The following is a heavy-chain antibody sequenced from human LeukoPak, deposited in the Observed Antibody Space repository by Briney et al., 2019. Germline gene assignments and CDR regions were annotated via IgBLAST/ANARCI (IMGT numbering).Heavy chain of an antibody. CDR2: ISGSSGHT. D-gene: IGHD3-22*01. V-gene: IGHV3-23*01. CDR3: AKYSHDSSGSYDY. CDR1: GGSITIYY. J-gene: IGHJ4*02. Sequence: PSETLSLTCTVSGGSITIYYWSWIRQPAGKGLEWVSSISGSSGHTFYADSVKGRFTIAKDNSKNTLYLQMNSLRAEDTAVYYCAKYSHDSSGSYDYWGQGTLVTVSS.